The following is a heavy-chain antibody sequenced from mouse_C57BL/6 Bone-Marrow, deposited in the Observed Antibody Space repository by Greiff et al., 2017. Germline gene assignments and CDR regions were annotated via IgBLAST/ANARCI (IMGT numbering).Heavy chain of an antibody. Sequence: EVQRVESGGDLVKPGGSLKLSCAASGFTFSSYGMSWVRQTPDKRLEWVATISSGGSYTYYPDSVKGRFTISRDNAKNTLYLQMSSLKSEDTAMYYCARREFITTVVANWYFDVWGTGTTVTVSS. V-gene: IGHV5-6*01. CDR2: ISSGGSYT. CDR1: GFTFSSYG. J-gene: IGHJ1*03. D-gene: IGHD1-1*01. CDR3: ARREFITTVVANWYFDV.